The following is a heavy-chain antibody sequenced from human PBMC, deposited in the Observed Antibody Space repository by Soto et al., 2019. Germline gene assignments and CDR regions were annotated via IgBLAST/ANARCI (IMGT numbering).Heavy chain of an antibody. CDR3: ARNYDSSGYFPAEFDY. Sequence: QVQLQESGPGLVKPSGTLSLTCTVSGGSISSSNWWNWVRQPPGKGLEWIGEISHSGSPNYNPSLKSRVTISVYESKNQCSLKVSSVTGADTAVYYCARNYDSSGYFPAEFDYWGQGTLVTVSS. CDR2: ISHSGSP. V-gene: IGHV4-4*02. J-gene: IGHJ4*02. CDR1: GGSISSSNW. D-gene: IGHD3-22*01.